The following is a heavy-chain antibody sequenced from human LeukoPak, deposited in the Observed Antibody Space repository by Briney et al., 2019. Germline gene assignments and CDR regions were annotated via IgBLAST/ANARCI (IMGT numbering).Heavy chain of an antibody. CDR3: PTVALTGWTFDP. Sequence: SETLSLTCAVYGGSFSGYYWAWIRQPPGKGLEWIGEINHSGSTTYNPSLKSRVTMSVDTSKNQFSLKLSSVTAADTAIYYCPTVALTGWTFDPWGQGTLVTVSS. J-gene: IGHJ5*02. V-gene: IGHV4-34*01. D-gene: IGHD7-27*01. CDR1: GGSFSGYY. CDR2: INHSGST.